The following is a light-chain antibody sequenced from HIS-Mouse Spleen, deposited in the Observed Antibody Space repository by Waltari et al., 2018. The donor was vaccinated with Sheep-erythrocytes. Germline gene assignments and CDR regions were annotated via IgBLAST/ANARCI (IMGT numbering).Light chain of an antibody. CDR1: RPNTRNNS. CDR2: YDD. V-gene: IGLV1-36*01. Sequence: QSVLTQPPSVSEAPRQRVTIPCSGSRPNTRNNSVTWYQQLPGKAPKLLIYYDDLLPSGVSDRFSGSKSGTSASLAISGLQSEDEADYYCAAWDDSLNGWVFGGGTKLTVL. CDR3: AAWDDSLNGWV. J-gene: IGLJ3*02.